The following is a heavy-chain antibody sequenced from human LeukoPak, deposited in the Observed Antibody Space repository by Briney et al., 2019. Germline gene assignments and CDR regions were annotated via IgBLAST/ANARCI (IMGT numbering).Heavy chain of an antibody. CDR1: GFTFSSYW. CDR3: ARECGYRYGKSYYFYMDV. D-gene: IGHD5-18*01. CDR2: IKQHGSEK. J-gene: IGHJ6*03. Sequence: PGGSLRLSCAASGFTFSSYWMSWVRQAPGRGLEWVANIKQHGSEKYYVDSVKGRFTISSGNAKNSLYLQMNSLRAEDTAVYYCARECGYRYGKSYYFYMDVWGKGTTVTVPS. V-gene: IGHV3-7*01.